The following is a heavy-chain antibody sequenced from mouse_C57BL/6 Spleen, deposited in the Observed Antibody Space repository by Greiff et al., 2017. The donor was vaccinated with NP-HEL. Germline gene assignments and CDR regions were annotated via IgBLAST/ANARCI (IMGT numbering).Heavy chain of an antibody. J-gene: IGHJ1*03. CDR3: ARLQLRLLYWYFDV. D-gene: IGHD3-2*02. CDR1: GFTFSDYY. Sequence: EVKLVESEGGLVQPGSSMKLSCTASGFTFSDYYMAWVRQVPEKGLEWVATINYDGSSTYYLDSLKSRFIISRDNAKNILYLQMSSLKSEDTATYYCARLQLRLLYWYFDVWGTGTTVTVSS. V-gene: IGHV5-16*01. CDR2: INYDGSST.